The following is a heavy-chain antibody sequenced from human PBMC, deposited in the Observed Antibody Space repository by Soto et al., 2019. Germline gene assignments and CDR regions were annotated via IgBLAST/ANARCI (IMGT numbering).Heavy chain of an antibody. J-gene: IGHJ2*01. CDR3: ARKILGSTTRPNYWYCDL. CDR2: ISGGGDAA. CDR1: GFTFINYA. Sequence: EVQVLESGGGLVQPGGSLRLSCAGSGFTFINYAMNWVRQAPGKGLEWVSSISGGGDAAFFPDSVRGRFTISRDTSKNTVTLQMNSLGVDDTAVYYCARKILGSTTRPNYWYCDLWGRGTLVTVSS. V-gene: IGHV3-23*01. D-gene: IGHD2-2*01.